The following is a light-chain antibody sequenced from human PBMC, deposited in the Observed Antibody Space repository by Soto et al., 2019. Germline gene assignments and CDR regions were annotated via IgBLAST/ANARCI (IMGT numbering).Light chain of an antibody. CDR2: AVS. CDR1: SSDVGAYKY. Sequence: QSALTQPPSASGSPGQSVTISCTGTSSDVGAYKYVSWYQQYPGKAPKLMIYAVSKRPSGVPDRFSGSKSGNTASLTVSGLLAEDEADYYCTSYVGSNIWVFGGGTKLTVL. J-gene: IGLJ3*02. V-gene: IGLV2-8*01. CDR3: TSYVGSNIWV.